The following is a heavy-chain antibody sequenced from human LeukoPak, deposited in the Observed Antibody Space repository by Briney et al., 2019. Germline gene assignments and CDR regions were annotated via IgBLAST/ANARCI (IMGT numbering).Heavy chain of an antibody. CDR1: GGSISSYY. Sequence: PSGTLSLTCTVAGGSISSYYWSWIRQPPGKGLEWIGYIYYSGSTNYNPSLKSRVTISVDTSKNQFALKLSSVTAADTAVYYCARGPPTSYWVQGTLVTVSS. CDR3: ARGPPTSY. J-gene: IGHJ4*02. V-gene: IGHV4-59*01. CDR2: IYYSGST.